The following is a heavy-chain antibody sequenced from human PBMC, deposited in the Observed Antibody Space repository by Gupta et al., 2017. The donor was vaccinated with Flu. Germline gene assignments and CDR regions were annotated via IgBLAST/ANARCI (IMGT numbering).Heavy chain of an antibody. CDR1: GFTFSSYA. J-gene: IGHJ6*02. V-gene: IGHV3-23*01. Sequence: EVQLLKSGGGLVQPGGSLRLSCAASGFTFSSYAMSWVRQAPGKGLEWVSAISGSGGSTYYADSVKGRFTISRDNSKNTLYLQMNSLRAEDTAVYYCAKDLRPPAEVTAPYGMDVWGQGTTVTVSS. CDR2: ISGSGGST. CDR3: AKDLRPPAEVTAPYGMDV. D-gene: IGHD4-23*01.